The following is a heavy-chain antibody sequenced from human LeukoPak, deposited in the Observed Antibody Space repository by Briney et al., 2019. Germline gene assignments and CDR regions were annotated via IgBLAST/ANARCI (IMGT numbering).Heavy chain of an antibody. CDR3: ARASRPNYFDTINI. V-gene: IGHV3-7*01. D-gene: IGHD3-22*01. CDR2: IKQDGSEK. Sequence: GGSLRLSCAASGFTFSSYWMSWVRQAPGKGLEWVANIKQDGSEKYNVDSVEGRFTISRDNAKSSLYLQMNSLRAEDTAVYYCARASRPNYFDTINIWGQETMVTVSS. J-gene: IGHJ3*02. CDR1: GFTFSSYW.